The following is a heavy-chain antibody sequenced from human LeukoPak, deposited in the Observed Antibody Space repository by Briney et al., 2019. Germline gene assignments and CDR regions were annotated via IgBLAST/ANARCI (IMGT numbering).Heavy chain of an antibody. V-gene: IGHV3-11*06. CDR1: GFTFSDYY. CDR3: ARGGSNSPYYFDY. D-gene: IGHD2-2*01. Sequence: GGSLRLSCAASGFTFSDYYMSWIRQAPGKGLEWVSYISSSSSYTNYADSVKGRFTISRDNAKNSLYLQMNSLRAEDTAVYYCARGGSNSPYYFDYWGQGTLVTVSS. J-gene: IGHJ4*02. CDR2: ISSSSSYT.